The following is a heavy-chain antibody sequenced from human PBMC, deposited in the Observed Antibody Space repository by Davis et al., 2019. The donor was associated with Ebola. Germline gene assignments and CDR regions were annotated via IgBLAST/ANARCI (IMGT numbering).Heavy chain of an antibody. CDR3: AGKKIEYGDYVGNWFDP. Sequence: SVKVSCKASGGTFSSYAISWVRQAPGQGLEWMGGIIPIFGTANYAQKFQGRVTITADESTSTAYMELSSLRSEDTAVYYCAGKKIEYGDYVGNWFDPWGQGTLVTVSS. J-gene: IGHJ5*02. CDR1: GGTFSSYA. D-gene: IGHD4-17*01. CDR2: IIPIFGTA. V-gene: IGHV1-69*13.